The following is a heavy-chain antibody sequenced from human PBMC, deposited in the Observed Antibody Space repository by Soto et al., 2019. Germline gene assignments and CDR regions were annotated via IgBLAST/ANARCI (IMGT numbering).Heavy chain of an antibody. J-gene: IGHJ5*02. CDR2: INHSGST. D-gene: IGHD2-2*01. Sequence: SETLSLTCAVYGGSFSGYYWSWIRQPPGKGLEWIGEINHSGSTKYNPSLKSRVTISVDTSKNQFSLKVSSVTAADTAVYYCARGRIVVVPAAIKNWFDPWGQGTLVTVSS. CDR3: ARGRIVVVPAAIKNWFDP. V-gene: IGHV4-34*01. CDR1: GGSFSGYY.